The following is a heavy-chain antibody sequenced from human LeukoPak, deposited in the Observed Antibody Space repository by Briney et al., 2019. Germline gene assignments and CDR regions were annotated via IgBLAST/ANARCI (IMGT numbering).Heavy chain of an antibody. CDR1: GGTFSSXA. CDR2: IIPIFGTA. Sequence: ASVKVSFKASGGTFSSXAISWVRQAPGQGLEWMGXIIPIFGTANYAQKFQGRVTMTADESTSTAYMELSSLRSEDTAVYYCARHPKPTVTTSRWFDPWGQGTLVTVSS. CDR3: ARHPKPTVTTSRWFDP. V-gene: IGHV1-69*13. J-gene: IGHJ5*02. D-gene: IGHD4-17*01.